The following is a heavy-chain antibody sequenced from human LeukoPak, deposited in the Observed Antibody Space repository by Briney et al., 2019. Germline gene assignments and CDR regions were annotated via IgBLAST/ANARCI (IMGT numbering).Heavy chain of an antibody. Sequence: SETLSLTCTVSGGSISSYYWSWIRQPPGKGLEWIGYIYYSGSTNYNPSLKSRVTISVDTSKNQFSLKLSSVTAADTAVYYCARSVSGYSYGSPWGQGTLVTVSS. D-gene: IGHD5-18*01. V-gene: IGHV4-59*01. CDR3: ARSVSGYSYGSP. CDR2: IYYSGST. J-gene: IGHJ5*02. CDR1: GGSISSYY.